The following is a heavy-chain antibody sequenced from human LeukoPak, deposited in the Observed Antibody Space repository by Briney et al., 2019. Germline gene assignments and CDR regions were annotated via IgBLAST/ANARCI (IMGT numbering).Heavy chain of an antibody. Sequence: SETLSLTCAVSGYSISSGYYWGWIRQPPGKGLEWIGSIYHSGSTYYNPSLKSRVTISVDTSKNRFSLKLSSVTAADTAVYYCARLEEDFWSGKPAIAIDYWGQGTLVTVSS. D-gene: IGHD3-3*01. V-gene: IGHV4-38-2*01. CDR3: ARLEEDFWSGKPAIAIDY. CDR2: IYHSGST. CDR1: GYSISSGYY. J-gene: IGHJ4*02.